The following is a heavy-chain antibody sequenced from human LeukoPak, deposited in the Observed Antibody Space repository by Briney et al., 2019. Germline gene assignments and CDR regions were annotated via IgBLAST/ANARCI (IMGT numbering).Heavy chain of an antibody. D-gene: IGHD6-13*01. CDR3: AGRIAAAGTPSAFDI. CDR1: GFTFDDYG. J-gene: IGHJ3*02. V-gene: IGHV3-20*04. Sequence: GGSLRLSCAASGFTFDDYGMSWVRQAPGKGLEWVSGINWNGGSTGYADSVKGRFTISRDNAKNSLYLQMNSLRAEDTALYYCAGRIAAAGTPSAFDIWGQGTMVTVSS. CDR2: INWNGGST.